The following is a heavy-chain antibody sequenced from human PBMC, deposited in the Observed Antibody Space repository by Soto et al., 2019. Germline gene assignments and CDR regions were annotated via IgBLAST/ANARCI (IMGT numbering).Heavy chain of an antibody. CDR3: ARDKGWGPTDY. V-gene: IGHV1-18*01. J-gene: IGHJ4*02. D-gene: IGHD3-16*01. Sequence: SCKASGYTFTSYGISWVRQAPGQGLEWMGWISAYNGNTNYAQKLQGRATMTTDTSTSTAYIELRSLRSDDTAVYYCARDKGWGPTDYWGQGTLVTVSS. CDR1: GYTFTSYG. CDR2: ISAYNGNT.